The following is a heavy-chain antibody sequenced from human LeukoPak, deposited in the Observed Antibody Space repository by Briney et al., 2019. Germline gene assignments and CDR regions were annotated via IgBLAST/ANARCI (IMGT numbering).Heavy chain of an antibody. V-gene: IGHV4-39*07. Sequence: SETLSLTCTVSGGSISSSSYYWGWIRQPPGKGLEWIGSIYYSGSTYYNPSLKSRVTISVDTSKNQFSLKLSSVTAADTAVYYCARDFDGSGFFGYWGQGTLVTVSS. J-gene: IGHJ4*02. CDR3: ARDFDGSGFFGY. CDR2: IYYSGST. D-gene: IGHD6-19*01. CDR1: GGSISSSSYY.